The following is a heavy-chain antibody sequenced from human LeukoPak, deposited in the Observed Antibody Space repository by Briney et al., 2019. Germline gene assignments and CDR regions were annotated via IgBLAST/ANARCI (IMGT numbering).Heavy chain of an antibody. J-gene: IGHJ4*02. Sequence: GGSLKLSCAASGFTFSSYGMHWVRQAPGKGLEWVAVISYDGSNKYYADSVKGRFTISRDNSKNTLYLQMNSLRAEDTAVYYCAKSFWWFGEFSPFDYWGQGTLVTVSS. CDR2: ISYDGSNK. V-gene: IGHV3-30*18. CDR1: GFTFSSYG. D-gene: IGHD3-10*01. CDR3: AKSFWWFGEFSPFDY.